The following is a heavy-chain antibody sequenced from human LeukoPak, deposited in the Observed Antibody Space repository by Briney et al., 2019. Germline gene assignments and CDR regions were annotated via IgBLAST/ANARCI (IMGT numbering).Heavy chain of an antibody. J-gene: IGHJ6*04. V-gene: IGHV3-48*03. CDR2: ISSSGSTI. Sequence: EGSLRLSCAASGFTFSSYEMNWLRQAPGKGLEWVSYISSSGSTIYYADSVKGRFTISRDNAKNSLYLQMNSLRAEDTAVYYCAELGITMIGGVWGKGTTVTISS. D-gene: IGHD3-10*02. CDR1: GFTFSSYE. CDR3: AELGITMIGGV.